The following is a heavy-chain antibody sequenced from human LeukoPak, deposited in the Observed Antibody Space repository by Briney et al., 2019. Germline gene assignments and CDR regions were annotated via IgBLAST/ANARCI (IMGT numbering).Heavy chain of an antibody. CDR2: INTNTGNP. J-gene: IGHJ4*02. CDR1: GYTFTSYY. D-gene: IGHD3-9*01. V-gene: IGHV7-4-1*02. Sequence: ASVKVSCKASGYTFTSYYMHWVRQAPGQGLEWMGWINTNTGNPTYAQDFTGRFVFSLDTSVNTSYLQISSLKAEDTAVYYCASEDYNILTGYFRLFDYWGQGTLVAVSS. CDR3: ASEDYNILTGYFRLFDY.